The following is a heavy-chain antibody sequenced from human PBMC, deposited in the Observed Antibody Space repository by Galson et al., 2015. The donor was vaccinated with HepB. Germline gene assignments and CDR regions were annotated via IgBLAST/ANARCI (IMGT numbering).Heavy chain of an antibody. CDR2: IKSKTDGGTT. Sequence: SLRLSCAASGFTFSNAWMSWVRQAPGKGLEWVGRIKSKTDGGTTDYAAPVKGRFTISRDDSKNTLYLQMNSLKTEDTAVYYCTTDNFRVPPLVFEDYYYYGMDVWGQGTTVTVSS. J-gene: IGHJ6*02. CDR3: TTDNFRVPPLVFEDYYYYGMDV. D-gene: IGHD2-8*02. CDR1: GFTFSNAW. V-gene: IGHV3-15*01.